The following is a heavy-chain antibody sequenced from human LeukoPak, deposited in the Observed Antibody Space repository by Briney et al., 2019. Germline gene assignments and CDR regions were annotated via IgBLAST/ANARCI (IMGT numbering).Heavy chain of an antibody. CDR2: MNPNSGNT. CDR1: GYTFTSYD. J-gene: IGHJ4*02. CDR3: ARLAAAVPTFDY. D-gene: IGHD6-13*01. Sequence: GASVKVSCKASGYTFTSYDINWVRQATGQGLEWMGWMNPNSGNTGYAQKFQGRVTMTRNTSISTAYMELSSLRSEDTAVYYCARLAAAVPTFDYWGQGTLVTVSS. V-gene: IGHV1-8*01.